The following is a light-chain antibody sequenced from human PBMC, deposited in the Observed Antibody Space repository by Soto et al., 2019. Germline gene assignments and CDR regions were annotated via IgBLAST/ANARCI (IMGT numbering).Light chain of an antibody. CDR1: QSVSSY. V-gene: IGKV3-11*01. J-gene: IGKJ5*01. CDR2: DAS. CDR3: QQRSNWIT. Sequence: EIVLTQSPATLSLSPGESATLSCRASQSVSSYLAWYQQKPGQAPRLLIYDASNRATGIPARFSGSGSGTGFTLTISSLEPEDFAVYYCQQRSNWITFGQGTRLEIK.